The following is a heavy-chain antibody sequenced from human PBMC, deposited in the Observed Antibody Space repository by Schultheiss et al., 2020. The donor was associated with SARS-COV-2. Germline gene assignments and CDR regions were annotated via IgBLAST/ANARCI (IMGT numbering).Heavy chain of an antibody. Sequence: SVKVSCKASGGTFSSYAISWVRQAPGQGLEWMGGIIPIFGTASYAQKFQGRVTITADESTSTAYMELSSLRSEDTAVYYCAHPRDYYDSRRYLDAFDIWGQGTMVTVSS. V-gene: IGHV1-69*13. D-gene: IGHD3-22*01. CDR2: IIPIFGTA. CDR1: GGTFSSYA. J-gene: IGHJ3*02. CDR3: AHPRDYYDSRRYLDAFDI.